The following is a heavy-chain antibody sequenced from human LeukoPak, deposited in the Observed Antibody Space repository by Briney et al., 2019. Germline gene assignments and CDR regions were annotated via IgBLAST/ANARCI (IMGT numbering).Heavy chain of an antibody. CDR2: ISYDGSNK. CDR3: ARGRKERLIVVLPAAKDFDY. Sequence: GGSLRLSCAASGFTFSSYAMHWVRQAPGKGLEWVAVISYDGSNKYYADSVKGRFTISRDNSKNTLYLQMNSLRAEDTAVYYCARGRKERLIVVLPAAKDFDYWGQGTLVTVSS. J-gene: IGHJ4*02. V-gene: IGHV3-30*04. CDR1: GFTFSSYA. D-gene: IGHD2-2*01.